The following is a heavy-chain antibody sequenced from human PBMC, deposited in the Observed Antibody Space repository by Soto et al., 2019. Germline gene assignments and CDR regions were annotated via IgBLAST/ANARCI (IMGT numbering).Heavy chain of an antibody. CDR1: GYRFTDYW. CDR2: IYPEDSDS. D-gene: IGHD2-15*01. J-gene: IGHJ1*01. V-gene: IGHV5-51*01. CDR3: ATVALDSVTFIPNYFQH. Sequence: EVQVVQSAAEIKKPGESLMISCKTSGYRFTDYWIGWVRQMPGKGLEWMGVIYPEDSDSRYSPTFQGHVSISVDKSISTAFLQWSSLKASDTATYFCATVALDSVTFIPNYFQHWGQGTMLTVST.